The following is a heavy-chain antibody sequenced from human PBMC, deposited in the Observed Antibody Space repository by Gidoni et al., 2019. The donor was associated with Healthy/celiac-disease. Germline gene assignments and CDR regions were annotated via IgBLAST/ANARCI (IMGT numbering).Heavy chain of an antibody. V-gene: IGHV4-61*02. Sequence: QVQLQESGPGLVKPSQTLSLTCTVSGGSISSGSYYWSWIRQPAGKGLEWIGRIYTSGSTNYNPSLKSRVTISVDTSKNQFSLKLSSVTAADTAVYYCARAKWGRNWFDPWGQGTLVTVSS. D-gene: IGHD3-16*01. CDR1: GGSISSGSYY. J-gene: IGHJ5*02. CDR3: ARAKWGRNWFDP. CDR2: IYTSGST.